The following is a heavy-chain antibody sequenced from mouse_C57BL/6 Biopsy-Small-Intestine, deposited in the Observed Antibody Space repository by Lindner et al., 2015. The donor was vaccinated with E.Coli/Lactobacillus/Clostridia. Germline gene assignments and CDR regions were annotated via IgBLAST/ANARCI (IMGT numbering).Heavy chain of an antibody. CDR3: AREVSYRGTHLDY. CDR1: GYTFSNHG. Sequence: SVKVSCKASGYTFSNHGVNWVRQAPGQGLEWMGWISPLDGNSVYAQNVQGRVSMSTDASTNTVYMELRSLRSDDTATYYCAREVSYRGTHLDYWGQGTPVTVSS. D-gene: IGHD4-1*01. J-gene: IGHJ4*01. CDR2: ISPLDGNS. V-gene: IGHV1S134*01.